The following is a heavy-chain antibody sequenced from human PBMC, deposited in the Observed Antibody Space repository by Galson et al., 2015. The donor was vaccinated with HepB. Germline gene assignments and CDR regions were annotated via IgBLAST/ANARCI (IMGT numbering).Heavy chain of an antibody. D-gene: IGHD6-19*01. CDR1: GFTFSSYC. CDR2: IKQDGSEK. J-gene: IGHJ4*02. Sequence: SLRLSCAASGFTFSSYCMSWVRQAPGKGLEWVANIKQDGSEKYYVDSVKGRFTISRDNAKNSLYLQMNSLRAEDTAVYYCTRAPDSGSTFDYWGQGTLVTVSS. V-gene: IGHV3-7*01. CDR3: TRAPDSGSTFDY.